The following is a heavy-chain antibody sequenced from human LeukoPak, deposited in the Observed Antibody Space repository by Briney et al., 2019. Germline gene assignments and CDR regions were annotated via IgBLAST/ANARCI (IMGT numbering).Heavy chain of an antibody. D-gene: IGHD6-13*01. Sequence: ASVKVSCKASGYTFTSYGISWVRQAPGQGLEWMGWISAYNGNTNYAQKLQGRVTMTTDTSTSTAYMELRSLRSDDTAVYYCARLEQQLPLDAFDIWGQGTMVTVSS. J-gene: IGHJ3*02. CDR1: GYTFTSYG. CDR2: ISAYNGNT. CDR3: ARLEQQLPLDAFDI. V-gene: IGHV1-18*01.